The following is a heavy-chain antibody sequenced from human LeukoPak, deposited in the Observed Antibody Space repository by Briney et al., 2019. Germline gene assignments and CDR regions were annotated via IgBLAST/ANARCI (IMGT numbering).Heavy chain of an antibody. CDR2: ISYDGSNK. V-gene: IGHV3-30*04. CDR3: ARGMLRQPPDY. CDR1: GFTFSSYA. Sequence: GRSLRLSCAASGFTFSSYAMHWVRQAPGKGLEWVAVISYDGSNKYYADSVKGRFTISRDNSKNTLYLQMNSLRAEDTAVYYCARGMLRQPPDYWGQGVLVTVSS. D-gene: IGHD3-10*02. J-gene: IGHJ4*02.